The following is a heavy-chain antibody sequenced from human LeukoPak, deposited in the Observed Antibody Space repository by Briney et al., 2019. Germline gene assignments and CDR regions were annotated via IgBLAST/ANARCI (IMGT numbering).Heavy chain of an antibody. D-gene: IGHD5-18*01. Sequence: ASVKVSCKASGYTFTGYYMHWVRQAPGQGLEWMGWINPNSGGTNYAQKFQGRVTITADESTSTAYMELSSLRSEDTAVYYCARGRGYSYGSPFGYYYMDVWGKGTTVTISS. CDR1: GYTFTGYY. J-gene: IGHJ6*03. CDR3: ARGRGYSYGSPFGYYYMDV. CDR2: INPNSGGT. V-gene: IGHV1-2*02.